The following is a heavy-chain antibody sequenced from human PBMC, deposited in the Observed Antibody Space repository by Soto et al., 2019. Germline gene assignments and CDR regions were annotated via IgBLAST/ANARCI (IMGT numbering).Heavy chain of an antibody. J-gene: IGHJ4*02. V-gene: IGHV4-59*03. CDR3: ATRPPGGPYRGVFDY. CDR2: VYRSGTT. D-gene: IGHD3-10*01. Sequence: PSETLSLTCNVSGGSISNYYWTWFRQSPGNGPGWIGYVYRSGTTSYNPSLESRVTMSVDTSKNQFSLKLSAVTTADTAVYYCATRPPGGPYRGVFDYWSQGTLVTVS. CDR1: GGSISNYY.